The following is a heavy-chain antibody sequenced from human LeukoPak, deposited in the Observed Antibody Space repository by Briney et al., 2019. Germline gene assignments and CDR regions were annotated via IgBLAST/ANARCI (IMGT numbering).Heavy chain of an antibody. D-gene: IGHD6-13*01. CDR3: AKARVGAAAGFFDY. Sequence: GGSLRLSCAASGFTVSSNYMSWVRQAPGKGLEWVSVIYSGGSTYYADSVKGRFTISRDNSKNTLYLQMNSLRAEDTAVYYCAKARVGAAAGFFDYWGQGTLVTVSS. V-gene: IGHV3-53*01. J-gene: IGHJ4*02. CDR2: IYSGGST. CDR1: GFTVSSNY.